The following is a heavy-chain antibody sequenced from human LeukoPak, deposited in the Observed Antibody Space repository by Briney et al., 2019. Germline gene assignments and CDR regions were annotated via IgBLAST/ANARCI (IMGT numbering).Heavy chain of an antibody. CDR1: GCSISSYY. J-gene: IGHJ6*03. CDR2: IYSGGST. Sequence: SETLSFTCSGAGCSISSYYWSWIRQPAGKGLEWVGRIYSGGSTNYNPSLSSLATMSVDTSKNQFSVKLSPGTAAAAAVYYGAREGGNSVSYYVYMDVWGKGTRVTVS. CDR3: AREGGNSVSYYVYMDV. D-gene: IGHD4-23*01. V-gene: IGHV4-4*07.